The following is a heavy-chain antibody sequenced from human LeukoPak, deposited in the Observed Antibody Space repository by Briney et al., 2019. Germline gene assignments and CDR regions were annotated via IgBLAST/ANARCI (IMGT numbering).Heavy chain of an antibody. CDR2: ISTYNGNT. V-gene: IGHV1-18*01. Sequence: GASVKVSCRASGYTFTSYGISWVRQAPGQGLEWMGWISTYNGNTNYAQMLQGRITMTTDTSTSTAYMELRSLRSDDTAVYYCARGKPVYFYGPGSYLASPFDSWGQGPLVTVSS. CDR3: ARGKPVYFYGPGSYLASPFDS. J-gene: IGHJ4*02. D-gene: IGHD3-10*01. CDR1: GYTFTSYG.